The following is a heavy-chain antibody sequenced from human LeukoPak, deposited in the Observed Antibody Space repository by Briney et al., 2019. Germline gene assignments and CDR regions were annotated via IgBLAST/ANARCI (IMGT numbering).Heavy chain of an antibody. Sequence: PGGSLRLSCAASGFTFSSSAMSWVRQVPGKGLEWVSGISASGGSTYYADSAEGRFTISRDNSKNTLYLQMNSLRAGDTAVYYCAKDPIFSGSYGVFDYWGLGTLVTVSS. CDR2: ISASGGST. CDR3: AKDPIFSGSYGVFDY. J-gene: IGHJ4*02. V-gene: IGHV3-23*01. CDR1: GFTFSSSA. D-gene: IGHD1-26*01.